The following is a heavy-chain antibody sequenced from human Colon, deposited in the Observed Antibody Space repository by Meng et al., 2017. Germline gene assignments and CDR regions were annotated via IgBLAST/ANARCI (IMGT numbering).Heavy chain of an antibody. CDR3: ARSPYSGSALPFFDY. Sequence: QLQLKESGHGLVQRSKILRFTCTVPGDSCNSPDYSWSWIRQPTEKGLEWIVYIYYSGSTYDNPSLKSRVSISGDTSNKQFSLKLTSVTAADTAVHYCARSPYSGSALPFFDYWGQGSLVTVPS. CDR1: GDSCNSPDYS. CDR2: IYYSGST. D-gene: IGHD1-26*01. J-gene: IGHJ4*02. V-gene: IGHV4-30-4*01.